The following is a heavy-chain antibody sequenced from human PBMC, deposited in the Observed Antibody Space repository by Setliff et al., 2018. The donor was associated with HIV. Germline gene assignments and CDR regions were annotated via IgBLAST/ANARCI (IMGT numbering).Heavy chain of an antibody. Sequence: KPSETLSLTCIVSGDSISSSSYYWVWVRQPPGKGLGFIGIIHYTGTTYYSPSLRSRATISVDTSKNQFSLRLNSVTAADTAVYYCARSSGWYGAAQFDPWGQGTRVTVSS. CDR3: ARSSGWYGAAQFDP. J-gene: IGHJ5*02. D-gene: IGHD6-19*01. CDR2: IHYTGTT. V-gene: IGHV4-39*01. CDR1: GDSISSSSYY.